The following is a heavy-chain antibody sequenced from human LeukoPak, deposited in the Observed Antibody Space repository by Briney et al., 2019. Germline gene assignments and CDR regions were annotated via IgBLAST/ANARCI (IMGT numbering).Heavy chain of an antibody. Sequence: ASVKVSCKASGYSFTGRYIHWVRQAPGQGLEWMGWINPNSGGTNYAQKFQGRVTMTRVTSISTAYMELSRLRSYDTAVYYCAREESSSWYQRNWFDPWGQGTLVTVSS. CDR1: GYSFTGRY. V-gene: IGHV1-2*02. CDR2: INPNSGGT. D-gene: IGHD6-13*01. J-gene: IGHJ5*02. CDR3: AREESSSWYQRNWFDP.